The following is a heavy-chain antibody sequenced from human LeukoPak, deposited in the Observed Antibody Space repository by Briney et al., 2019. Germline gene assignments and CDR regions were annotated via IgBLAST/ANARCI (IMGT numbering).Heavy chain of an antibody. CDR2: MNPNSGNT. CDR3: VRIRSKGGSWYERPHYYFDY. CDR1: GYTFTSHD. V-gene: IGHV1-8*01. D-gene: IGHD6-13*01. J-gene: IGHJ4*02. Sequence: GASVKVSCKASGYTFTSHDINWVRQATGQGLEWMGWMNPNSGNTGYAQKFQGRVTMTRNTSISTAYMELSSLRSEDTAVYYCVRIRSKGGSWYERPHYYFDYWGQGTLVTVSS.